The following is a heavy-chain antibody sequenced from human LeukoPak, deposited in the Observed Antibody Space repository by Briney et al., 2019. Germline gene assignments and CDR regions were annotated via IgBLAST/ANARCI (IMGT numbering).Heavy chain of an antibody. CDR3: ARSDLCDY. V-gene: IGHV1-8*01. CDR2: MNPNSGNT. D-gene: IGHD2-21*02. J-gene: IGHJ4*02. CDR1: GYTFSSYE. Sequence: ASVNVSCKASGYTFSSYEINWVRQAPGHGLEWMGWMNPNSGNTGYAQKFQGRVTVTRNTSISTAYMELSSLRSEDTAVYYCARSDLCDYWGQGTLVTVSS.